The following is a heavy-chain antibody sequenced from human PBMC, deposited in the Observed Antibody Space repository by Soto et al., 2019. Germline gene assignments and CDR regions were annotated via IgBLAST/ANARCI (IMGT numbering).Heavy chain of an antibody. CDR2: RYYRSKWYN. CDR1: GDSVSSNSAA. D-gene: IGHD6-13*01. J-gene: IGHJ6*02. CDR3: ARAASGYSSSWYLLGYYYYGMDV. V-gene: IGHV6-1*01. Sequence: SQTLSLTCAISGDSVSSNSAAWNWIRQSPSRGLEWLGRRYYRSKWYNDYAVSVKSRITINPDTSKNQFSLQLNSVTPEDTAVYYCARAASGYSSSWYLLGYYYYGMDVSSQGTTVTVS.